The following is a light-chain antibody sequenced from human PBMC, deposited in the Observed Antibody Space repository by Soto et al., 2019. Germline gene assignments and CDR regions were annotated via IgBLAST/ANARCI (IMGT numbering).Light chain of an antibody. CDR2: GAS. CDR3: QQYHNWPRT. V-gene: IGKV3-15*01. J-gene: IGKJ1*01. Sequence: EIVMTQSPATLSVSPGERATLSCRASQSLSSDLAWYQQKPGQAPRLLMYGASTRATGIPARFSGSGSGTEFTLTISSLQSEDFAVYYCQQYHNWPRTFGQGTKVDIK. CDR1: QSLSSD.